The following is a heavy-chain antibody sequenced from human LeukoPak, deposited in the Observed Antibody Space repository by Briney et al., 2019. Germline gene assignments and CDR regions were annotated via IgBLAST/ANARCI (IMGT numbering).Heavy chain of an antibody. Sequence: GGSLRLSCAASGFTFSSYGMTWVRQAPGKGLEWISGTSGSGGSTYYADSVKGRFTISRDNSKNTLYLQMNSLRAEDTAVYYCAKGAAGTGEYFDYWGQGTLVTVSS. V-gene: IGHV3-23*01. CDR2: TSGSGGST. D-gene: IGHD6-13*01. CDR1: GFTFSSYG. J-gene: IGHJ4*02. CDR3: AKGAAGTGEYFDY.